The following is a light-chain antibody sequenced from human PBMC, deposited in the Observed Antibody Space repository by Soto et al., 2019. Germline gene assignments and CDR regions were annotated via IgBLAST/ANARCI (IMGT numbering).Light chain of an antibody. J-gene: IGKJ1*01. CDR3: QQYNSPIT. CDR2: DAS. V-gene: IGKV1-5*01. Sequence: IQMTQSPSTLPAYVGDRVTITCRASQSISTWLAWYQQKPRTAPQLLIHDASRFESGAPSRFSGSGSGTEFTLTISSLQHDDFRTYYSQQYNSPITFGQGTKVDI. CDR1: QSISTW.